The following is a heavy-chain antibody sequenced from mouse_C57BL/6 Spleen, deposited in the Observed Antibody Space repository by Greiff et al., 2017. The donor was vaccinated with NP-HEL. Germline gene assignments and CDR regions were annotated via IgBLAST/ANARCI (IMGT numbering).Heavy chain of an antibody. Sequence: PAAAVDFSRYWMSWVRRAPGKGLEWIGEINPDSSTINYAPSLKDKFIISRDNAKNTLYLQMSKVRSEDTALYYCARQRYYGYFDYWGQGTTLTVSS. J-gene: IGHJ2*01. CDR3: ARQRYYGYFDY. CDR2: INPDSSTI. D-gene: IGHD1-1*01. CDR1: AVDFSRYW. V-gene: IGHV4-1*01.